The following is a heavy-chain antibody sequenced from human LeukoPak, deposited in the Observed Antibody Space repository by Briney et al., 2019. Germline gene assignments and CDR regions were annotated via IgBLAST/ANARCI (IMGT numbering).Heavy chain of an antibody. Sequence: GGSLRLSCAASGFTFSSYAMSWVRQAPGKGLEWVSGISGSGDTTYYADSVKGRFTISRDNSKNTLYLLMNSLRAEDTALYYCAKYGRGWYYFDYWGQGTLATVSS. V-gene: IGHV3-23*01. D-gene: IGHD6-19*01. CDR3: AKYGRGWYYFDY. CDR1: GFTFSSYA. CDR2: ISGSGDTT. J-gene: IGHJ4*02.